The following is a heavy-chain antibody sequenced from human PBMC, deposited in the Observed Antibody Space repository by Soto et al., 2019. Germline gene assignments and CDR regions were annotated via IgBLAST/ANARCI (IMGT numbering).Heavy chain of an antibody. CDR3: ARENHGDYGVKLFDY. D-gene: IGHD4-17*01. CDR2: IYYSGST. Sequence: QVQLQESGPGLVKPSETLSLTCTVSGGSISSYYWSWIRQPPGTGLEWIGYIYYSGSTNYNPYLKSRVTISVDTSKNQFSLKLSSVTAADTAVYYCARENHGDYGVKLFDYWGQGTLVTVSS. J-gene: IGHJ4*02. CDR1: GGSISSYY. V-gene: IGHV4-59*01.